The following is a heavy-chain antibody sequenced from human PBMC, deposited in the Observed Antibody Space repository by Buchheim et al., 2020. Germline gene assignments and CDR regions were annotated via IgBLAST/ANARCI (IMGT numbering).Heavy chain of an antibody. J-gene: IGHJ4*02. V-gene: IGHV3-23*01. CDR3: ARGPTYGSGSYPDY. CDR2: ISDRGDST. CDR1: GFTFSNYA. Sequence: EVQFLESGGDLVQPGGSLRISCTASGFTFSNYAMNWVRQAPGKGLEWVSFISDRGDSTYYADSVKGRFTVSRDNSKNTLYLQMNSLRAEDTAVYYCARGPTYGSGSYPDYWGQGTL. D-gene: IGHD3-10*01.